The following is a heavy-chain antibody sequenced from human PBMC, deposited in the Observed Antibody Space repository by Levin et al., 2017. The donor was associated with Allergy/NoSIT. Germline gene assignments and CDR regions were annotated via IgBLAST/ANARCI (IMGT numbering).Heavy chain of an antibody. Sequence: GGSLRLSCAASGFTFSSYSMNWVRQAPGKGLEWVSSISSSSSYIYYADSVKGRFTISRDNAKNSLYLQMNSLRAEDTAVYYCLPEPTTGTTIRPQVLDYWGQGTLVTVSS. D-gene: IGHD1-1*01. CDR3: LPEPTTGTTIRPQVLDY. CDR1: GFTFSSYS. CDR2: ISSSSSYI. J-gene: IGHJ4*02. V-gene: IGHV3-21*01.